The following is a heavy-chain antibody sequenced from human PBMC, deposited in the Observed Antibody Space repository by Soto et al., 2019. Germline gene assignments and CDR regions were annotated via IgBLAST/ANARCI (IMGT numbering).Heavy chain of an antibody. CDR2: IYYSGST. D-gene: IGHD6-13*01. CDR1: GGSIRSGGYY. V-gene: IGHV4-30-4*01. CDR3: SSRHSSPYFDY. Sequence: QVQLQESGPGLVKPSQTLSLTCTVSGGSIRSGGYYWSWIRQPPGKGLEWIGSIYYSGSTYNNPSLKSRVTISVDTSKNLFSLKLNSVTAADTAVYSWSSRHSSPYFDYWGQGTLVTVSS. J-gene: IGHJ4*02.